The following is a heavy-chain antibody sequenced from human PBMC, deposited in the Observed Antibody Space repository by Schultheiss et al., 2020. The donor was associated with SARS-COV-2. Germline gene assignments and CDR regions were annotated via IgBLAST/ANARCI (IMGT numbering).Heavy chain of an antibody. CDR1: GGSISSYY. D-gene: IGHD1-14*01. CDR2: IYYSGST. CDR3: ASSGRYYYGMDV. J-gene: IGHJ6*02. Sequence: SETLSLTCTVSGGSISSYYWGWIRQPPGKGLEWIGYIYYSGSTYYNPSLKSRVTISVDTSKNQFSLKLSSVTAADTAVYYCASSGRYYYGMDVWGQGTTVTVSS. V-gene: IGHV4-59*01.